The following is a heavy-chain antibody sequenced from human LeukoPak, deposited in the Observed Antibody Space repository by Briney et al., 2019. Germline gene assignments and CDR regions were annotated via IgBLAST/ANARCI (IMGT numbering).Heavy chain of an antibody. CDR1: GFTVSSNY. CDR3: ARGSPMLRGRPFDY. D-gene: IGHD3-10*01. CDR2: IYSGGST. V-gene: IGHV3-53*01. Sequence: PGGSLRLSCAASGFTVSSNYMSWVRQAPGKGLEWVSDIYSGGSTYYADSVKGRFTISRDNSKNTLYLQMNSLRAEDTAVYYCARGSPMLRGRPFDYWGQGTLVTVSS. J-gene: IGHJ4*02.